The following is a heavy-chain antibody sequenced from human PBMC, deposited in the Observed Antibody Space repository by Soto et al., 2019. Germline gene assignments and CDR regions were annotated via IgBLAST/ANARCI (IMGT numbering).Heavy chain of an antibody. J-gene: IGHJ6*02. CDR3: ARTPQIAAAGNYRDYYYYGMDV. Sequence: PSETLSLTCAVYGGSFSGYYWSWIRQPPGKGLGWIGEINHSGSTNYNPSLKSRVAISVDTSKNQFSLKLSSVTAADTAVYYCARTPQIAAAGNYRDYYYYGMDVWGQGTTVTVSS. CDR2: INHSGST. CDR1: GGSFSGYY. D-gene: IGHD6-13*01. V-gene: IGHV4-34*01.